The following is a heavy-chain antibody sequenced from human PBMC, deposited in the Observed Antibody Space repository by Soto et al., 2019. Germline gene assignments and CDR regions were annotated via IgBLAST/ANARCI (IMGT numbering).Heavy chain of an antibody. CDR1: GGSIYTYS. CDR2: IYSSGSA. D-gene: IGHD1-26*01. V-gene: IGHV4-4*07. CDR3: ATIVGADDY. J-gene: IGHJ4*02. Sequence: QVHLQKSGPRLLKSSETLSLTCTVSGGSIYTYSWTWIRQPAGKGLEWIGHIYSSGSANYNPSLKSRVYMSVDTSRNQFSLKLNSVNAADTAVYYCATIVGADDYWGQGTMVTVSS.